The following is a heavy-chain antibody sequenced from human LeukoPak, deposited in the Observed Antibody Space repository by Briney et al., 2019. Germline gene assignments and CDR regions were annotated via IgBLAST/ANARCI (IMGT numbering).Heavy chain of an antibody. V-gene: IGHV4-39*01. CDR1: GGSISRSPYY. Sequence: SETLSLTCTVSGGSISRSPYYWGRIRQPPGKGLEWIGSIYYDGTTYYSPSLKSRVAISVDTSKNQFSLKLNSVTAADTAVYYCAPQGGSSSWFDPWGQGTLATVSS. D-gene: IGHD6-6*01. CDR2: IYYDGTT. CDR3: APQGGSSSWFDP. J-gene: IGHJ5*02.